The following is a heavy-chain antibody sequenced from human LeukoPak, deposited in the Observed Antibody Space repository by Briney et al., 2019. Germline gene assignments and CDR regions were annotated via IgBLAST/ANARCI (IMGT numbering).Heavy chain of an antibody. CDR1: AFTFSSYA. J-gene: IGHJ4*02. Sequence: GGSLRLSCAASAFTFSSYAMGWVRQAPGKGLEWVAMISGNSDYIFYADSVRGRFTISRDNSKNTLYLQMNTLRAEDTAVYYCAKDRGIQLWFGDYWGQGALVTVSS. D-gene: IGHD3-10*01. CDR2: ISGNSDYI. V-gene: IGHV3-23*01. CDR3: AKDRGIQLWFGDY.